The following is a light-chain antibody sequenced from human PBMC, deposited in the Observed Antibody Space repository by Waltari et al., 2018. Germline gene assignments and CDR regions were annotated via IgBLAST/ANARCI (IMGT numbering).Light chain of an antibody. J-gene: IGKJ1*01. Sequence: DIQMTQSPYSLSASVGDRVTITCRASQSMSSYLNWYQQKPGKATKILIYAASSLQSGVPSRFSGSGSGTDFTLTISSLQPEDFATYYCQQSYSTPWTFGQGTKVEIK. CDR2: AAS. CDR1: QSMSSY. CDR3: QQSYSTPWT. V-gene: IGKV1-39*01.